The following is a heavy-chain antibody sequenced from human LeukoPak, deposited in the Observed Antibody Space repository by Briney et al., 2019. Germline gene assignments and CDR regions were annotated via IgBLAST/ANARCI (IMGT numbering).Heavy chain of an antibody. J-gene: IGHJ5*02. CDR2: MNPNSGNT. V-gene: IGHV1-8*01. CDR1: GYTFTSYD. CDR3: ARDHGYSYGNNWFDP. D-gene: IGHD5-18*01. Sequence: ASVKVSCKASGYTFTSYDINWVRQATGQGLEWMGWMNPNSGNTGYAQKFQGRVTMTRNTSISTAYMELSSLRSEDTAVYYCARDHGYSYGNNWFDPWGQGTLVTVSS.